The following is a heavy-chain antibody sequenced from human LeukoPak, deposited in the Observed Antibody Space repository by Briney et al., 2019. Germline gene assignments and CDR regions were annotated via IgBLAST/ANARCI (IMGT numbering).Heavy chain of an antibody. J-gene: IGHJ4*02. CDR1: GYSISRDYY. Sequence: SETLSLTCTVSGYSISRDYYWGWVRQSPGKGLEWIGSIYPSGSTDYNPSLKSRVTMSIDTSKNQFSLKLSSVTAADTAVYYCAREWGSSTLSDYWGQGTLVTVSS. CDR2: IYPSGST. D-gene: IGHD2-2*01. CDR3: AREWGSSTLSDY. V-gene: IGHV4-38-2*02.